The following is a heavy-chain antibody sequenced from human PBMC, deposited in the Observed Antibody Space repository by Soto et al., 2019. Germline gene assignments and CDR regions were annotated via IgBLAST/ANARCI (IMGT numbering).Heavy chain of an antibody. J-gene: IGHJ6*02. CDR3: TTDLRLWFGESGMDV. CDR2: IKSKTDGGTT. CDR1: GFTFSNAW. V-gene: IGHV3-15*01. D-gene: IGHD3-10*01. Sequence: TGGSLRLSCAASGFTFSNAWMSWVRQAPGKGLEWVGRIKSKTDGGTTDYAAPVKGRFTISRDDSKNTLYLQMNSLKTEDTAVYYCTTDLRLWFGESGMDVWGQGTTVTVSS.